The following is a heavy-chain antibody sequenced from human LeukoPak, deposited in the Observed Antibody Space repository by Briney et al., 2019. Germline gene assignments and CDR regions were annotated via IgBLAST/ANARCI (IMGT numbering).Heavy chain of an antibody. Sequence: SETLSLTCTVSDGSISGAYWNWIRQPPGKGLEWIGYISFSGSTNYNPSLKSRITISVDTSKNQFSLKLSSVTAADTAIYFCARHSRSGSGGYENAFDIWGQGTMVTVSS. V-gene: IGHV4-59*08. CDR2: ISFSGST. D-gene: IGHD5-12*01. CDR3: ARHSRSGSGGYENAFDI. CDR1: DGSISGAY. J-gene: IGHJ3*02.